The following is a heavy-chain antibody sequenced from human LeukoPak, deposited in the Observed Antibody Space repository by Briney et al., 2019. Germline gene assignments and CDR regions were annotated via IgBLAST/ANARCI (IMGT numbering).Heavy chain of an antibody. Sequence: GGTRRLSCAASGITFSSYGMSWVRQARGKGLEWVSSISSTGGTTYYADSVKGRFTVSRDNSKNTLYLQMNSLRAEDTAVYYCAREGSYWGQGTLVTVSS. V-gene: IGHV3-23*01. CDR2: ISSTGGTT. CDR3: AREGSY. CDR1: GITFSSYG. J-gene: IGHJ4*02.